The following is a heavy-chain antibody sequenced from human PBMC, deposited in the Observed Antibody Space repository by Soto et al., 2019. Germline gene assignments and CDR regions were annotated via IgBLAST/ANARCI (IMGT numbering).Heavy chain of an antibody. CDR2: INHTGST. Sequence: QVQLQQWGAGLLKPSETLSLTCAVYGGSFSGYYWSWIRQPPGKGLEWIGEINHTGSTNYNPSLKSRVTTSVATSKNHVALKLRSVPAADASVYSCGRGAVTTRGDYWGQGTLVTVSS. D-gene: IGHD4-17*01. V-gene: IGHV4-34*01. CDR1: GGSFSGYY. J-gene: IGHJ4*02. CDR3: GRGAVTTRGDY.